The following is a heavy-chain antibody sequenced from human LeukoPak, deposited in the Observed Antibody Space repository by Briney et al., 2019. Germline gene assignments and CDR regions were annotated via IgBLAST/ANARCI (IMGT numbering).Heavy chain of an antibody. CDR3: ARNKWNSRTQRWFYLDY. D-gene: IGHD1-1*01. CDR1: GFNLGIHD. CDR2: IWHDGSNE. J-gene: IGHJ4*02. V-gene: IGHV3-33*01. Sequence: GGPLRLSCAASGFNLGIHDMHWVRQAPGKGLEWLAIIWHDGSNEYYEDSVKGRFTISRDNSKNTVYLQMDSLRAEDTAVYYCARNKWNSRTQRWFYLDYWGQGTLVTVSS.